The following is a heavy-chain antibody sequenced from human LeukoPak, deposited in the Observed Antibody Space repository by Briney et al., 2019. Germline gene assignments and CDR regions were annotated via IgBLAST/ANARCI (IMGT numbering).Heavy chain of an antibody. CDR2: IHPNSGGT. J-gene: IGHJ3*02. V-gene: IGHV1-2*02. CDR3: ARVPEYFDWLLPFDI. CDR1: GYTFTGYY. Sequence: ASVKVSCKASGYTFTGYYMHWVRQAPGQGLEWMGWIHPNSGGTNYAQKFQGRVTMTRDTSISTAYMELSRLRSDDTAVYYCARVPEYFDWLLPFDIWGQGTMVTVPS. D-gene: IGHD3-9*01.